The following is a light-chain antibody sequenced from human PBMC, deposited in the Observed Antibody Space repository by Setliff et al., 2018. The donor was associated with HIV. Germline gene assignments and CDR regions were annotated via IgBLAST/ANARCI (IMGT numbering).Light chain of an antibody. Sequence: QSALTQPASVSGSPGQSITISCTGTSSDIGSYDLVSWFQQHPGKAPKAIIYEVTKRPSGVSSRFSGSKSGNTASLTISGLQAEDEADYYCCSNTGSSTYVFGTGTKVTV. CDR1: SSDIGSYDL. J-gene: IGLJ1*01. CDR2: EVT. V-gene: IGLV2-23*02. CDR3: CSNTGSSTYV.